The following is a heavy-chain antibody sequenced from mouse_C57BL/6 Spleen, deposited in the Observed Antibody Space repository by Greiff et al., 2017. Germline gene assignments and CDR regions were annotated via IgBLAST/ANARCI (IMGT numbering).Heavy chain of an antibody. CDR2: IDPNSGGT. CDR3: ARSGYGSSFYYAMDY. Sequence: QVHVKQPGAELVQPGASVKLSCKASGYTFTSYWMHWVKQRPGRGLEWIGRIDPNSGGTKYNEKFKSKATLTVDKPSSTAYMQLSSLTSEDSAGYYGARSGYGSSFYYAMDYWGQGTSVTVSS. V-gene: IGHV1-72*01. J-gene: IGHJ4*01. D-gene: IGHD1-1*01. CDR1: GYTFTSYW.